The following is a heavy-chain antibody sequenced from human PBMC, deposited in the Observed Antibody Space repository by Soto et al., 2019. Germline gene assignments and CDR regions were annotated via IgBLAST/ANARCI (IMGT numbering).Heavy chain of an antibody. CDR2: MFYSGNT. CDR1: GDSISSSTYY. D-gene: IGHD3-22*01. V-gene: IGHV4-39*01. CDR3: VSPAGYYDSSGYTLDY. Sequence: QVQLQESGPGLVKPSETLSLTCTVSGDSISSSTYYWGWIRQPPGKGLEWIGSMFYSGNTYYNPSRKSRVTLSIDTAKDQVSLKLNSVAAADTAVYYCVSPAGYYDSSGYTLDYWGQGTLVTVSS. J-gene: IGHJ4*02.